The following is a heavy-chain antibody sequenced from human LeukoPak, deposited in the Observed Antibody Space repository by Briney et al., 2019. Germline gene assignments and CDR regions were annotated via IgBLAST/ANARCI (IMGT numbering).Heavy chain of an antibody. CDR3: ARSYYDFWSGYGYYYYYMDV. CDR2: IYTSGST. Sequence: PSETLSLTCTVSGGSISSGSYYWSWIRQPAGKGLEWIGRIYTSGSTNYIPSLKSRVTISVDTSKNQFSLKLSSVTAADTAVYYCARSYYDFWSGYGYYYYYMDVWGKGTTVTVSS. J-gene: IGHJ6*03. CDR1: GGSISSGSYY. V-gene: IGHV4-61*02. D-gene: IGHD3-3*01.